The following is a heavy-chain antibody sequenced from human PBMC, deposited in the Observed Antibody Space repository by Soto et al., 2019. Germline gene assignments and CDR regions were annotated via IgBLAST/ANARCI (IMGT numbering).Heavy chain of an antibody. CDR1: GGSISSGGYS. V-gene: IGHV4-30-2*01. CDR2: MYHSGST. CDR3: ATVPDY. Sequence: SETLSLTCAVSGGSISSGGYSWSWIRQPPGKGLEWIGYMYHSGSTYYNSSLKSRVTISIDMSKNQFSLKLSSVTAADTAVYYCATVPDYWGQGILVTVSS. J-gene: IGHJ4*02.